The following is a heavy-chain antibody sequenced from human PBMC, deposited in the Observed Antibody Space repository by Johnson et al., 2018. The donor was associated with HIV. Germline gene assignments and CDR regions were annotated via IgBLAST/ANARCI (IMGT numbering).Heavy chain of an antibody. V-gene: IGHV3-30*02. CDR2: IRYDGSNK. Sequence: VESGGGVVQPGGSLRLSCAASGFTFSSYGMHWVRQAPGKGLEWVAFIRYDGSNKYYVDSVKGRFTISRDNAKNSLYLQMNSLRAEDTAVYYCARGEQWSLLGAFDIWGQGIMVTVSS. CDR3: ARGEQWSLLGAFDI. J-gene: IGHJ3*02. D-gene: IGHD6-19*01. CDR1: GFTFSSYG.